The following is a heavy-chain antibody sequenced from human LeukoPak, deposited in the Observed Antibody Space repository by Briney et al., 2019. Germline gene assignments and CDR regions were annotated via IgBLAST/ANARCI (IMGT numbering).Heavy chain of an antibody. J-gene: IGHJ4*02. Sequence: GGSLRLSCAASGFTFDDYAMHWVRQAPGKGLEWVSGISWNSGSIGYADSVKGRFTISRDNAKNSLYLQMNSLRAEDTALYYCAKDILIAGVSFGFDYWGQGTLVTVSS. CDR3: AKDILIAGVSFGFDY. V-gene: IGHV3-9*01. CDR1: GFTFDDYA. CDR2: ISWNSGSI. D-gene: IGHD1-26*01.